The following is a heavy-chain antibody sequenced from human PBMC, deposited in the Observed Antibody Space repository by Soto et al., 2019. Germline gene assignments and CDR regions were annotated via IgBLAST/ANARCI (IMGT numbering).Heavy chain of an antibody. CDR2: IWYDGSND. Sequence: GGSLRLSCAASGFIFSNYGMHWVRQAPGKGLEWVAIIWYDGSNDYYVDSVKGRFTISRDNSKNTLSLQMNSLRAEDTAVYYCARDRWEFQLFYYGLDVWGQGTTVTVSS. V-gene: IGHV3-33*01. D-gene: IGHD1-26*01. CDR1: GFIFSNYG. J-gene: IGHJ6*02. CDR3: ARDRWEFQLFYYGLDV.